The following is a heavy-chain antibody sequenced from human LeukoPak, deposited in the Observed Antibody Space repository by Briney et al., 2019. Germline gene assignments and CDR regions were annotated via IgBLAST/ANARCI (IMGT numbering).Heavy chain of an antibody. J-gene: IGHJ3*02. Sequence: PSETLSLTXTVSGGSISSYYWSWIRQPPGKGLEWIGYIYYSGSTNYNPSLKSRVTISVDTSKNQFSLKLSSVTAADTAVYYCARDRRTAYCGGDCFFDIWGQGTMVTVSS. V-gene: IGHV4-59*01. CDR1: GGSISSYY. CDR3: ARDRRTAYCGGDCFFDI. D-gene: IGHD2-21*02. CDR2: IYYSGST.